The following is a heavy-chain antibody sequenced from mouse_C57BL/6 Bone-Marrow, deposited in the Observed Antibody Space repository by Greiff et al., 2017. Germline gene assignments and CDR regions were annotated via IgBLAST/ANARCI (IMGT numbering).Heavy chain of an antibody. CDR2: FYPGSGSI. J-gene: IGHJ3*01. CDR3: EEHEGAGSFAY. V-gene: IGHV1-62-2*01. D-gene: IGHD4-1*01. CDR1: GYTFTEYT. Sequence: QVQLQQSGAELVKPGASVKLSCKASGYTFTEYTIHWVKQRSGQGLEWIGWFYPGSGSIKYNEKFKDKATLTADKSSRTVNMGFSRLTSEDSAVYCCEEHEGAGSFAYWGQGTLVTVSA.